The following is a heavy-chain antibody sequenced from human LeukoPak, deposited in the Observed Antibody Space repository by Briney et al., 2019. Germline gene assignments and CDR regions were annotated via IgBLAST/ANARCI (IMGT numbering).Heavy chain of an antibody. J-gene: IGHJ6*03. CDR3: ARSTSHYYYYYMDV. V-gene: IGHV3-21*01. CDR2: ISSGSSYI. CDR1: GFTFSSYS. Sequence: GGSLRLSCAASGFTFSSYSMNWVRQAPGKGLEWVSSISSGSSYIYYADSVKGRFTISKDNAKNSLYLQMNSLRAEDTAVYYCARSTSHYYYYYMDVWGKGTTVTISS.